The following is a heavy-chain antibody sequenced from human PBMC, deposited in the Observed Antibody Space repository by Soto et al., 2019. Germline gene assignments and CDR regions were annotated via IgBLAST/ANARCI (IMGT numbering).Heavy chain of an antibody. V-gene: IGHV4-61*08. J-gene: IGHJ4*02. D-gene: IGHD2-2*01. CDR3: ARQQRAAIAPSPFDY. CDR1: GGSISSGGYY. Sequence: SETLSLTCAVSGGSISSGGYYWSWIRQPPGKGLEWIGYIYYSGSTNYNPSLKSRVTISVDTSKNQFSLKLSSVTAADTAVYYCARQQRAAIAPSPFDYWGQGTLVTVSS. CDR2: IYYSGST.